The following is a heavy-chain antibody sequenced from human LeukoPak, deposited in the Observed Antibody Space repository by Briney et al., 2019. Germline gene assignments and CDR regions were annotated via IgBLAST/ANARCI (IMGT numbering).Heavy chain of an antibody. CDR1: GGSISSGSDY. J-gene: IGHJ5*02. Sequence: SETLSLTCTVSGGSISSGSDYWSWIRQPGGKGLEWIGRIYTSGSINYNPSLKSRVTISVDTSKNQFSLKLSSVTAADTAVYYCAKNPRLVDWFDPWGQGTLVTVSS. D-gene: IGHD1-26*01. V-gene: IGHV4-61*02. CDR3: AKNPRLVDWFDP. CDR2: IYTSGSI.